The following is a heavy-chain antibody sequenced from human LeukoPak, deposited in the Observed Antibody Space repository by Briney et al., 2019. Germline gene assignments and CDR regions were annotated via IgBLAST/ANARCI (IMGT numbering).Heavy chain of an antibody. CDR3: ARDNLGTVVVTAILFDY. V-gene: IGHV3-30-3*01. D-gene: IGHD2-21*02. CDR2: ISYDGSNK. J-gene: IGHJ4*02. CDR1: GFTFSSYA. Sequence: GGSLRLSCAASGFTFSSYAMHWVRQAPGKGLEWVAVISYDGSNKYYADSVKGRFTISRDNSKNTLYLQMNSLRAEDTAVYYCARDNLGTVVVTAILFDYWGQGTLVTVSS.